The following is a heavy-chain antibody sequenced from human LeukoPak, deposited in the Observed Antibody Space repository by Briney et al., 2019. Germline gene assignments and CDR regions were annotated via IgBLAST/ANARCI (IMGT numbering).Heavy chain of an antibody. D-gene: IGHD3-10*01. J-gene: IGHJ4*02. Sequence: RASVKVSCRASGYTFTSYAMHWVRQAPGQRLERMGWINAGNGNTKYSQKFQGRVTITRDTSASTAYMELSSLRSEDTAVYYCARDLGYGSGSYLEGWGQGTLVTVSS. CDR2: INAGNGNT. CDR3: ARDLGYGSGSYLEG. CDR1: GYTFTSYA. V-gene: IGHV1-3*01.